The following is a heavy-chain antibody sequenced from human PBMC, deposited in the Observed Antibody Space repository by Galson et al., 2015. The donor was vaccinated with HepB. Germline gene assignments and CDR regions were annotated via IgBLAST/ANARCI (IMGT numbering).Heavy chain of an antibody. Sequence: SVKVSCKASGYTFTSYAMHWVRQAPGQRLEWMGWINAGNGNTKYSQKFQGRVTITRDTSASTAYMELSSLRSEDTAVYYCASDKNYYGSGRDLNWFDPWGQGTLVTVSS. D-gene: IGHD3-10*01. CDR1: GYTFTSYA. J-gene: IGHJ5*02. CDR3: ASDKNYYGSGRDLNWFDP. V-gene: IGHV1-3*01. CDR2: INAGNGNT.